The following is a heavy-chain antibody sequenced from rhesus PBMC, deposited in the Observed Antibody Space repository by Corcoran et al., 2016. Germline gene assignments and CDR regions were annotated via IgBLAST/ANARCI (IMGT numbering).Heavy chain of an antibody. V-gene: IGHV3S18*01. CDR1: GFPFSDHY. D-gene: IGHD6-25*01. CDR2: ISYTGGST. Sequence: EVQLVESGGGLVQPGGSMRLPCVASGFPFSDHYMYWVRQAPGKGLECVSGISYTGGSTYYADSVKGRFTISRENAKNTLYLQMDSLRAEDTAVYYCARGGGSWNRFDVWGAGVLVTVSS. CDR3: ARGGGSWNRFDV. J-gene: IGHJ5-1*01.